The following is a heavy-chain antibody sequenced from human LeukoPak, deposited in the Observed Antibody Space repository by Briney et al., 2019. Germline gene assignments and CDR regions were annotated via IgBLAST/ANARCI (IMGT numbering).Heavy chain of an antibody. D-gene: IGHD5-18*01. CDR2: IYYSGST. Sequence: SETLSLTCTVSGGSISSSSYYWGWIRQPPGKGLEWIGSIYYSGSTYYNPSLKSRVTISVDTSKNQFSLKLSSVTAADTAVYYCARARWSGYSFFDYWGQGTLVTVSS. V-gene: IGHV4-39*07. CDR1: GGSISSSSYY. J-gene: IGHJ4*02. CDR3: ARARWSGYSFFDY.